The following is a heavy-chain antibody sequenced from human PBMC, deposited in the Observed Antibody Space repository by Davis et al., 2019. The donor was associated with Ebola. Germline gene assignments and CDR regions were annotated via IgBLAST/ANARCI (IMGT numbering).Heavy chain of an antibody. CDR2: INPNSGGT. D-gene: IGHD3-3*01. J-gene: IGHJ6*02. Sequence: AASVKVSCKASGYTFTSYYIHWVRQAPGQGLEWMGIINPNSGGTNYAQKFQGWVTMTRDTSISTAYMELSRLRSDDTAVYYCARDFDGMDVWGQGTTVTVSS. CDR1: GYTFTSYY. CDR3: ARDFDGMDV. V-gene: IGHV1-2*04.